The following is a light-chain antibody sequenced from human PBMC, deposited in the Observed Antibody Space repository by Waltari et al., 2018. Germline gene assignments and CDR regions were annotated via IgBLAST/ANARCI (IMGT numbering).Light chain of an antibody. V-gene: IGLV2-23*01. CDR3: CSYSGNTI. CDR1: GDDIENYNF. Sequence: SALAQPASVSGSPGQSITISCPRVGDDIENYNFVSWYQQHPAPAPRLLIYEATKRPSGVSNRFSGSQSGKTASLTISGLRADDEAHYYCCSYSGNTILGGGTTLTVL. CDR2: EAT. J-gene: IGLJ2*01.